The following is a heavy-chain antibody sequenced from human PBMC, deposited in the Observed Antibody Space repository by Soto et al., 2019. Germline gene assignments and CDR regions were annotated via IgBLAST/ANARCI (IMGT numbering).Heavy chain of an antibody. J-gene: IGHJ4*02. CDR1: GGSVTSYY. V-gene: IGHV4-59*02. Sequence: SETLSLTCTVSGGSVTSYYWSWIRQPPGKGLEWIGYIYYSGNTNYNPSLKSRVTISVDTSKNQFSLKLSSVTAADTAVYYCARGGDYGSGSYHDYWGQGTLVTVSS. CDR2: IYYSGNT. CDR3: ARGGDYGSGSYHDY. D-gene: IGHD3-10*01.